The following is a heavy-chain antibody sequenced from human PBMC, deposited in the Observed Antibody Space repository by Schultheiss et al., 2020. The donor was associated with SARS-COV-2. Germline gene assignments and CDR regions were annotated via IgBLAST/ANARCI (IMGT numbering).Heavy chain of an antibody. V-gene: IGHV1-18*01. CDR1: GYTFTSYG. D-gene: IGHD1-1*01. J-gene: IGHJ6*02. CDR3: ARNLPYSDTWNDPHHYYYRMDV. Sequence: ASVKVSCKASGYTFTSYGISWVRQAPGQGLEWMGWISAYNGNTNYAQKLQGRVTMTTDTSTSTAYMELRSLRSDDTAVYYCARNLPYSDTWNDPHHYYYRMDVWGQGTTVTVSS. CDR2: ISAYNGNT.